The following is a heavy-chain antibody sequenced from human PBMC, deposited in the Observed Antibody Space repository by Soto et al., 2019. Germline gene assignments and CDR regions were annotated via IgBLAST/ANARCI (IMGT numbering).Heavy chain of an antibody. J-gene: IGHJ6*02. Sequence: QVQLQESGPGLEKPSETLSLTCTVSGGSIVSYYWSWNRQPPGKGLEWIGHIYYRGTTTYNPSLQSRVTISVDTSKNQFSLRLSSLTAADTAVYYCARQNGDFDYYFYGVDVWGQGTTVTVS. CDR2: IYYRGTT. D-gene: IGHD4-17*01. CDR1: GGSIVSYY. V-gene: IGHV4-59*01. CDR3: ARQNGDFDYYFYGVDV.